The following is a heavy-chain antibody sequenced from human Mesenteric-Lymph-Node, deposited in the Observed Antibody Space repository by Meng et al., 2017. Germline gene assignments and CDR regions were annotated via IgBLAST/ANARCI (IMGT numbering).Heavy chain of an antibody. V-gene: IGHV4-34*01. D-gene: IGHD3-10*01. Sequence: SETLSLTCAVYGGSFSGYYWSWIRQPPGKGLEWIGEINHSGSTNYNPSLKSRVTISVDTSKNQFSLKLSSVTAADTAVYYCARVGVLWFGELLDDGMDVWGQGTTVTVSS. CDR1: GGSFSGYY. CDR3: ARVGVLWFGELLDDGMDV. CDR2: INHSGST. J-gene: IGHJ6*02.